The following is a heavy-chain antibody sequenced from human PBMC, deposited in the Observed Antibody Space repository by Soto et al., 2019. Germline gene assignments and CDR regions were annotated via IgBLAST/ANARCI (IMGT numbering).Heavy chain of an antibody. CDR3: ARDQHGLVDY. Sequence: SETLSLTCTVSGGSISSGGYYWSWIRQHPGRGLEWIGYIYYSGSTYYNPSLKSRVTISVDTSKNQFSLKLSSVTAADTAVYYCARDQHGLVDYWGQGTLVTVSS. CDR1: GGSISSGGYY. CDR2: IYYSGST. V-gene: IGHV4-31*03. J-gene: IGHJ4*02.